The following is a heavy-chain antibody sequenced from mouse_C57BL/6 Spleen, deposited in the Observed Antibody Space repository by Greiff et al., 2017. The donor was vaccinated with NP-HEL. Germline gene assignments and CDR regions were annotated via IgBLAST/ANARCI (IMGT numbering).Heavy chain of an antibody. J-gene: IGHJ2*01. D-gene: IGHD3-2*02. CDR1: GAGWGEGD. V-gene: IGHV1-18*01. CDR3: ARVTAQAPYFDY. CDR2: INPNNGGT. Sequence: VQLQQSGPELVKSGEGGKKEGKGGGAGWGEGDVGGVWESHGKSLEWIGDINPNNGGTIYNQKFKGKATLTVDKSSSTAYMELRSLTSEDTAVYYCARVTAQAPYFDYWGQGTTLTVSS.